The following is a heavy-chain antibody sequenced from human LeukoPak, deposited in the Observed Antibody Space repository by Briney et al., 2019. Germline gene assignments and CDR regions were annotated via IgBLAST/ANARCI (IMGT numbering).Heavy chain of an antibody. V-gene: IGHV3-23*01. CDR1: GFTFSSYA. J-gene: IGHJ4*02. CDR2: ISGSGGSA. Sequence: GGSLRLSCAASGFTFSSYAMSWVRQAPGKGLEWVSAISGSGGSAYYADSVKGRFTISRDDSKNTLYLQMNSLRAEDTAVYYCAKDHGYGDYSLDYWGQGTLVTVSS. D-gene: IGHD4-17*01. CDR3: AKDHGYGDYSLDY.